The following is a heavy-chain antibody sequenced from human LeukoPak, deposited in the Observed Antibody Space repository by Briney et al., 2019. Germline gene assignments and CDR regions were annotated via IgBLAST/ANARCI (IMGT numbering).Heavy chain of an antibody. CDR2: ISSDWTTT. CDR3: ARYQVAIDY. CDR1: EITFSKYW. Sequence: GGSLRLSCPVSEITFSKYWIHWIRQAPGKGLLWVSRISSDWTTTTYADFVKGRFTISRDNAKNSLYLQINSLRADDTAVYYCARYQVAIDYWGQGTLVTVSA. V-gene: IGHV3-74*01. D-gene: IGHD2-2*01. J-gene: IGHJ4*02.